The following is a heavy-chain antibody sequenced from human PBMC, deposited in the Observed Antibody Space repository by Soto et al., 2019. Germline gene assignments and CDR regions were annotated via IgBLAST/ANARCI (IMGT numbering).Heavy chain of an antibody. V-gene: IGHV3-33*01. Sequence: QVQLVELGGGVVQPGRSLRLSCVVSGFTFSRYGMHWVRQAPGKGLEWVAVTWYDGTNKYYADCVKDRFTISRDNSKNTLYLQMNSLRAEDTAVYYCDRDLKRKVTDKARWRMDVWGQGTTVTVSS. CDR3: DRDLKRKVTDKARWRMDV. J-gene: IGHJ6*02. D-gene: IGHD2-15*01. CDR2: TWYDGTNK. CDR1: GFTFSRYG.